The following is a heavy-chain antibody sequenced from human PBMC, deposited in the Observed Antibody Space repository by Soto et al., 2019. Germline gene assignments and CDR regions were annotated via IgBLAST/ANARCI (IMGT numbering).Heavy chain of an antibody. Sequence: GASVKVSCKASGYTFSSYYMNWVRQAPGQGLEWMGIINPSGGSTSYAQKFQGRVTITRDTSASTAYMELSSLRSEDTAVYYCARSIVVVTSFDYWGQGTLVTVSS. CDR1: GYTFSSYY. V-gene: IGHV1-46*01. CDR3: ARSIVVVTSFDY. D-gene: IGHD3-22*01. J-gene: IGHJ4*02. CDR2: INPSGGST.